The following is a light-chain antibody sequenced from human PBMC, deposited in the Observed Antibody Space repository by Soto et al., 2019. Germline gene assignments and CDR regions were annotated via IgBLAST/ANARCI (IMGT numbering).Light chain of an antibody. CDR2: EVS. CDR3: CSYAGSSTSYV. V-gene: IGLV2-23*02. Sequence: QSVLTQPASVSGSPGQSITISCTGTSSDVGSYNLGSWYQQHPGKAPKLMIYEVSKRPSGVSNRFSGSKSGNTASLTISGLQAEDEADYYCCSYAGSSTSYVFGTGTKVTVL. CDR1: SSDVGSYNL. J-gene: IGLJ1*01.